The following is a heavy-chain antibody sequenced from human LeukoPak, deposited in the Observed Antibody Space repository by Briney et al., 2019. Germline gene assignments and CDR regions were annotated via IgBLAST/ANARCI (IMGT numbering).Heavy chain of an antibody. D-gene: IGHD3-22*01. V-gene: IGHV4-4*07. CDR1: GGSIHSY. CDR3: ASPAGDYYDSSGYYGFDP. CDR2: ISGSGTI. Sequence: KSSETLSLTCTVSGGSIHSYWSWIRQPAGKGLEWIGRISGSGTITYNPALQSRLTISIDTSKNQFSLKLSSVTAADTAVYYCASPAGDYYDSSGYYGFDPWGQGTLVTVSS. J-gene: IGHJ5*02.